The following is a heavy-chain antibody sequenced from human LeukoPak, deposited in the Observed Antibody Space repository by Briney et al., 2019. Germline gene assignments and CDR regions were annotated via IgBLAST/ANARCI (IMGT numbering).Heavy chain of an antibody. CDR3: ARDNSVGDIAWWFDP. Sequence: ASVKVSCKASGYTFTSYGISWVRQAPGQGLEWMGWISAYNGNTNYAQKLQGRVTLTRDMSTSTDYMELRSLKSEDTAVYYCARDNSVGDIAWWFDPWGQGTLVTVSS. J-gene: IGHJ5*02. D-gene: IGHD3-10*01. CDR2: ISAYNGNT. CDR1: GYTFTSYG. V-gene: IGHV1-18*01.